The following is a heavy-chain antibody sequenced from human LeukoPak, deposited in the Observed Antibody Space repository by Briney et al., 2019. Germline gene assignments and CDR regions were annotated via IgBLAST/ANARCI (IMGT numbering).Heavy chain of an antibody. D-gene: IGHD3-10*01. CDR3: ATDAYYYGSGSSLRY. Sequence: GGSLRLSCAVSGFTFSSYGMHWVRQAPGKGLEWVAVISYDGSNKYYADSVKGRFTISRDNSKNTLYLQMNSLRAEDTAVYYCATDAYYYGSGSSLRYWGQGTLVTVSS. J-gene: IGHJ4*02. V-gene: IGHV3-30*03. CDR1: GFTFSSYG. CDR2: ISYDGSNK.